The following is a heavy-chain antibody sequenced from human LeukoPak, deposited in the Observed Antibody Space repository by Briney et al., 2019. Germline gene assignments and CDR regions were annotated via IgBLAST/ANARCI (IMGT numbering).Heavy chain of an antibody. CDR2: INHSGST. CDR1: GGSFSGYY. CDR3: ARDPPYHYGMDV. Sequence: PSETLSLTCAVYGGSFSGYYWSWIRQPPGKGLEWIGEINHSGSTNYNPSLKSRVTISVDTSKNQFSLKLTSVTAADTAVYYCARDPPYHYGMDVWGQGTAVTVSS. J-gene: IGHJ6*02. V-gene: IGHV4-34*01.